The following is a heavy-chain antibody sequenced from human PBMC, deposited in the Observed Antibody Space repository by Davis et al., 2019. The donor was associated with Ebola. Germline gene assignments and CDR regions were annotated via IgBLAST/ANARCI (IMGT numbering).Heavy chain of an antibody. J-gene: IGHJ5*02. D-gene: IGHD3-10*01. CDR2: ISAYNGNT. V-gene: IGHV1-18*01. CDR3: ARGDYGSGRFGFDP. CDR1: GYSFTSYG. Sequence: GESLKISCQGSGYSFTSYGISWVRQAPGQGLEWMGWISAYNGNTNYAQKLQGRVTMTTDTSTSTAYMELRSLRSDDTAVYYCARGDYGSGRFGFDPWGQGTLVTVSS.